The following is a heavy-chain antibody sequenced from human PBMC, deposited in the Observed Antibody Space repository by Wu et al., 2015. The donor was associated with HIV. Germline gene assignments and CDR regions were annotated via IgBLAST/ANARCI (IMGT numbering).Heavy chain of an antibody. CDR3: ARGPDIVAVPAAEKEYYYYYMDV. D-gene: IGHD2-2*01. CDR2: IIPIFGTT. V-gene: IGHV1-69*12. CDR1: GGTFSSYA. Sequence: QVQLEQSGAEVKKPGSSVKVXCKASGGTFSSYAISWVRQAPGQGLEWMGGIIPIFGTTNYAQQFQGRVTITADESTYTAYMELSSLRSEDTAVYYCARGPDIVAVPAAEKEYYYYYMDVWGKGTTVTVSS. J-gene: IGHJ6*03.